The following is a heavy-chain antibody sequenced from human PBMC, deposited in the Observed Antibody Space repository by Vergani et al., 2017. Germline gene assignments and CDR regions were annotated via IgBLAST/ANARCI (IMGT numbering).Heavy chain of an antibody. J-gene: IGHJ4*02. Sequence: QVQLQESGPGLVKPSQTLSLTCTVSGGSISSGGYYWSWIRQHPGKGLEWIGYIYYSGSTYYNPSLKSRVTISVDPSKNQFSLKLSSVTAADTAVYYCAREGVGATSGLSDYWGQGTLVTVSS. V-gene: IGHV4-31*03. D-gene: IGHD1-26*01. CDR3: AREGVGATSGLSDY. CDR2: IYYSGST. CDR1: GGSISSGGYY.